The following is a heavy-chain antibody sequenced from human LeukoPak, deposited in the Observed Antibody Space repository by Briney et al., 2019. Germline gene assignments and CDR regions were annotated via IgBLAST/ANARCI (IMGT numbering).Heavy chain of an antibody. Sequence: GGSLRLSCAASGFTFRNYWMGWVRRAPGKGLEWVANTKPDGTAEYYADSVRGRFTTSRDNANNFLYLQMNSLRGEDTAVYYCARDGGLHTNFDYWGQGTLVTVSS. CDR1: GFTFRNYW. D-gene: IGHD2-15*01. V-gene: IGHV3-7*01. J-gene: IGHJ4*02. CDR3: ARDGGLHTNFDY. CDR2: TKPDGTAE.